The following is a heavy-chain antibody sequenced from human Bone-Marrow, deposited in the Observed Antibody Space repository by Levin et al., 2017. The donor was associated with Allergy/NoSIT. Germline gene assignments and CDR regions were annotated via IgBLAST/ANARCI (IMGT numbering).Heavy chain of an antibody. CDR1: GFAFSNYN. CDR2: ISGNVKRI. CDR3: VRDGNRGYDIDY. Sequence: QAGGSLRLSCVASGFAFSNYNMNWVRQTPGKGLEWVSYISGNVKRILYADSVKGRFTISRDNAQNLLFLQMNSLRDDDTAVYYCVRDGNRGYDIDYWGQGTLVTVSS. V-gene: IGHV3-48*02. J-gene: IGHJ4*02. D-gene: IGHD5-12*01.